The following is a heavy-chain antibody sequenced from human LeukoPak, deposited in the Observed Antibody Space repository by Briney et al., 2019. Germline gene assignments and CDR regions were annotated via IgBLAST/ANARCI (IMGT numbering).Heavy chain of an antibody. D-gene: IGHD2-8*01. J-gene: IGHJ4*02. CDR2: ISSSGSTI. Sequence: GGSLRLSCAASGFTFGDYYMSWIRQAPGKGLEWVSYISSSGSTIYYADSVKGRFTISRDNAKNSLYLQMNSLRAEDTAVYYCARTGCTNGVCYFTPVFDYWGQGTLVTVSS. CDR1: GFTFGDYY. V-gene: IGHV3-11*01. CDR3: ARTGCTNGVCYFTPVFDY.